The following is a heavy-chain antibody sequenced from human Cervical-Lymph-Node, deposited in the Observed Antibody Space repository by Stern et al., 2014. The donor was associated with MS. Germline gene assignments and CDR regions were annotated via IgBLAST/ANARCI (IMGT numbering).Heavy chain of an antibody. J-gene: IGHJ2*01. CDR1: GGAVSDYY. CDR2: ISDTGTT. V-gene: IGHV4-59*02. CDR3: ARDPSTTASDWFFDL. D-gene: IGHD2-21*02. Sequence: QLQLQESGPGLVKPSATLSLTCTVSGGAVSDYYWTWIRQRPGKGLEWIGYISDTGTTNYNPSLHSRVTITLDTSQNQVSLRLRSVTAADTAVYYCARDPSTTASDWFFDLWGRGSLVTVSS.